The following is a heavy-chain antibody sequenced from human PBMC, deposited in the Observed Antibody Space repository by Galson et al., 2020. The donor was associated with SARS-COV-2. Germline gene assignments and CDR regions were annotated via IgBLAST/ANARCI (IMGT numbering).Heavy chain of an antibody. V-gene: IGHV4-34*01. CDR2: INHRGST. J-gene: IGHJ3*02. Sequence: SETLSLTCAVYGGSFRNYYWTWIRQSPEKGLECLGEINHRGSTNYNPSLKSRVAMSVDASKNQFSLSLSSVTAADTAVYYCAREGVAAAGTLIDGLDIWGQGTMVTVSS. CDR1: GGSFRNYY. CDR3: AREGVAAAGTLIDGLDI. D-gene: IGHD6-13*01.